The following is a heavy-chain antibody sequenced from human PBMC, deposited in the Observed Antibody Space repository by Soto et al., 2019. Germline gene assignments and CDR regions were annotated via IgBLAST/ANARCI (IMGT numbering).Heavy chain of an antibody. V-gene: IGHV4-4*02. J-gene: IGHJ4*02. D-gene: IGHD3-22*01. CDR1: GDSISSSHW. Sequence: QVQLQESGPGLVRPSGTLSLSCAVSGDSISSSHWWTWVRQPPGKGLEWIGEIYHTGSSNYNPSLKSRVTISVDKSKNQFSLNLSSVTAADTAVYHCARGGGYYDNSGYFDYWGQGTRVAVSS. CDR3: ARGGGYYDNSGYFDY. CDR2: IYHTGSS.